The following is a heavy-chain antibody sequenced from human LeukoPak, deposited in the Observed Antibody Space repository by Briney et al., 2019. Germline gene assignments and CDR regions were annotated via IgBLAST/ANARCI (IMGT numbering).Heavy chain of an antibody. CDR1: GGTFSSYA. Sequence: SVKVSCKASGGTFSSYAISWVRQAPGQGLEWMGRIIPIFGTANYAQKFQGRVTITTDESTSTAYMELSSLRSEDTAVYYCARALGRFWNFDYWGQGTLVTVSS. V-gene: IGHV1-69*05. D-gene: IGHD3-3*01. CDR2: IIPIFGTA. CDR3: ARALGRFWNFDY. J-gene: IGHJ4*02.